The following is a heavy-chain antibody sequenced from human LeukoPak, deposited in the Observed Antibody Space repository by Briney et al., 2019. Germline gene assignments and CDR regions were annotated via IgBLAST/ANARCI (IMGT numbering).Heavy chain of an antibody. D-gene: IGHD3-22*01. Sequence: SETLSLTCDASGYSISSGYYWGWIRQPPGKGLEWIGSINHSGRTYYNPSLKSRVTISVDTSKNQLSLRLSSVTAADTAVYSCARGIKNYYDSSAYFDYWGQGTLVTASS. J-gene: IGHJ4*02. CDR3: ARGIKNYYDSSAYFDY. CDR2: INHSGRT. V-gene: IGHV4-38-2*01. CDR1: GYSISSGYY.